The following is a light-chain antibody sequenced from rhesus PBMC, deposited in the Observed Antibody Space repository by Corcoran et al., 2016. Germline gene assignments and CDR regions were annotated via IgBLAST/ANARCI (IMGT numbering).Light chain of an antibody. J-gene: IGKJ2*01. CDR3: QQHDNYPHN. Sequence: DIQMTQSPSSLSASVGDRVTITCQSSQGISSWLAWYQQKPGKAPKLLFYGAFSLQSGVPSRFSGNGSRTDFTVTIHSQQHEDFATYYCQQHDNYPHNFGQGTKVEIK. CDR2: GAF. CDR1: QGISSW. V-gene: IGKV1-19*01.